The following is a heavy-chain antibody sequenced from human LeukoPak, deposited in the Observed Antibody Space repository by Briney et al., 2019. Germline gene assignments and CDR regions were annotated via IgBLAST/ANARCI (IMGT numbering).Heavy chain of an antibody. V-gene: IGHV4-59*01. CDR3: ARLWFGESTRDAFDI. D-gene: IGHD3-10*01. CDR1: GGSISSYY. J-gene: IGHJ3*02. Sequence: SETLSLTCTVSGGSISSYYWSWIRQPPGKGLEWIGYIYYSGSTNYNPSLKSRVTISVDTSKNQFSVKLSSVTAADTAVYYCARLWFGESTRDAFDIWGQGTMVTVSS. CDR2: IYYSGST.